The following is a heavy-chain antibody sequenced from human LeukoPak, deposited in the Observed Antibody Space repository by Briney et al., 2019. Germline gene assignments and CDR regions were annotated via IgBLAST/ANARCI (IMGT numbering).Heavy chain of an antibody. D-gene: IGHD2-2*01. CDR3: ARTRKVVPAAIMHYYYYYGMDV. J-gene: IGHJ6*02. CDR1: GGSFSGYY. CDR2: INHSGST. Sequence: SETLSLTCAVYGGSFSGYYWSWIRQPPGKGLEWIGEINHSGSTNYNPSLKSRVTISVGTSKNQFSLKLSSVTAADTAVYYCARTRKVVPAAIMHYYYYYGMDVWGQGTTVTVSS. V-gene: IGHV4-34*01.